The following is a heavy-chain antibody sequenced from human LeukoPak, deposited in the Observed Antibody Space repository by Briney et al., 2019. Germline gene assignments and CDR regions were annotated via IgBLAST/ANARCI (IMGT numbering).Heavy chain of an antibody. Sequence: GGSLRLSCAASGFTFSDYYMSWIRQAPGKGLEWVSYISSSGSTIYYADSVKGRFTISRDNAKNSLYLQMNSLRAEDTAVYYCARDRESIAVAGKGRDYYYYMDVWGKGTTVTVSS. V-gene: IGHV3-11*04. CDR2: ISSSGSTI. J-gene: IGHJ6*03. CDR1: GFTFSDYY. CDR3: ARDRESIAVAGKGRDYYYYMDV. D-gene: IGHD6-19*01.